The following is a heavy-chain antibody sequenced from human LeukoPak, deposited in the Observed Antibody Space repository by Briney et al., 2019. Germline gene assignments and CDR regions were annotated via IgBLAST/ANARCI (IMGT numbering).Heavy chain of an antibody. Sequence: GGSLRLSCAASGFTFSTYAMSWVRQAPGKGLEWVSAISGSGGSTYYADSVKGRLTISRDNFKNTLYLQMNSLRADDTAVYYCAKGVAMGYYGSGSPVDYWGQGTLVTVSS. V-gene: IGHV3-23*01. J-gene: IGHJ4*02. CDR1: GFTFSTYA. CDR2: ISGSGGST. D-gene: IGHD3-10*01. CDR3: AKGVAMGYYGSGSPVDY.